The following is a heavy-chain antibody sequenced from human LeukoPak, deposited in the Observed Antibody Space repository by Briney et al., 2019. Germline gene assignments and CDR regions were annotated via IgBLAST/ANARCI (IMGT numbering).Heavy chain of an antibody. J-gene: IGHJ4*02. CDR2: ISGSGGST. CDR1: GFTFSSYA. CDR3: AKDQVYSSGWYADY. V-gene: IGHV3-23*01. Sequence: GGSLRLSCAASGFTFSSYAMSWVRQAPGKGPEWVSAISGSGGSTYYADSVKGRFTISRDNSKNTLYLQMNSLRAEDTAVYYCAKDQVYSSGWYADYWGQGTLVTVSS. D-gene: IGHD6-19*01.